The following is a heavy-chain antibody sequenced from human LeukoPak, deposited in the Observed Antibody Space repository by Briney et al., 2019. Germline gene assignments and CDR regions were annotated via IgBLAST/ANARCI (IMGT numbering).Heavy chain of an antibody. CDR2: ISSSGST. D-gene: IGHD4-17*01. CDR3: AKEWGVDYGLRY. CDR1: GFTFSDFY. J-gene: IGHJ4*02. Sequence: PGGSLRLSCAASGFTFSDFYMSWIRKAPGKGLEWVSYISSSGSTNYADSVKGRFTISRDNAKNSLYLQMNSLRADDTAVYYCAKEWGVDYGLRYWGQGTLVTVSS. V-gene: IGHV3-11*01.